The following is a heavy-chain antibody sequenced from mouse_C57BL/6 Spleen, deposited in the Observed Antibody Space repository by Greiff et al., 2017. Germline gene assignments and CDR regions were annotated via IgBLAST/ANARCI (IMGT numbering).Heavy chain of an antibody. CDR1: GFTFSSYA. D-gene: IGHD3-2*02. V-gene: IGHV5-4*01. J-gene: IGHJ2*01. CDR3: ARVGSGYGY. Sequence: EVQLVESGGGLVKPGGSLKLSCAASGFTFSSYAMSWVRQTPEKRLEWVATISDGGSYTYYPDNVKGRFTISRDHAKHNLYLQMSHLKSEDTAMYYCARVGSGYGYWGQGTTLTVSS. CDR2: ISDGGSYT.